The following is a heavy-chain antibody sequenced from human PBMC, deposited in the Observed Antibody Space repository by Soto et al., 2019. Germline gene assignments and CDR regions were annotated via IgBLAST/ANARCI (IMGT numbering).Heavy chain of an antibody. Sequence: GGSLRLSCAASGFTFSSYSMNWVRQAPGKGLEWVSSISSSSSYIYYADSVRGRFTISRDNAKNSLYLQMNSLRAEDTAVYYCARVTRGIAVAGARPFDYWGQGTLVTVSS. CDR1: GFTFSSYS. V-gene: IGHV3-21*01. CDR2: ISSSSSYI. CDR3: ARVTRGIAVAGARPFDY. D-gene: IGHD6-19*01. J-gene: IGHJ4*02.